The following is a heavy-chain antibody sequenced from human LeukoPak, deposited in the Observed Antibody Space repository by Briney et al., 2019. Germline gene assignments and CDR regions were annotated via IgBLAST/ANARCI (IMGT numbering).Heavy chain of an antibody. V-gene: IGHV4-34*01. CDR2: INHSGST. CDR3: ASGDSSGYYYRDY. D-gene: IGHD3-22*01. CDR1: GGSFSGYY. Sequence: SETLSLTCAVYGGSFSGYYWSWIRQPPGKGLEWIGEINHSGSTNYNPSLKSRVTISVDTSKNQFSLKLSSATAADTAVYYCASGDSSGYYYRDYWGQGTLVPVSS. J-gene: IGHJ4*02.